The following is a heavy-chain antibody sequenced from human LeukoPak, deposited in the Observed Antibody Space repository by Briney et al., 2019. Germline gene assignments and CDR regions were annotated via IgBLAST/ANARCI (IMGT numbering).Heavy chain of an antibody. CDR2: IYYSGST. J-gene: IGHJ2*01. Sequence: SETLSLTCTVSGGSISSYYWSWIRQPPGKGLEWIGYIYYSGSTNYNPSLKSRVTISVDTSKNQFSLRLSSVTAADTAVYYCARGFDYYDSSGGSGYFDLWGRGTLVTVSS. CDR1: GGSISSYY. V-gene: IGHV4-59*12. CDR3: ARGFDYYDSSGGSGYFDL. D-gene: IGHD3-22*01.